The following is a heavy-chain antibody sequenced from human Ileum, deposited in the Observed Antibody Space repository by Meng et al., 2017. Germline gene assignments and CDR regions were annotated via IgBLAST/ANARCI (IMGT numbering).Heavy chain of an antibody. CDR1: GASVSSNNDG. CDR3: ARDHWGSLDY. V-gene: IGHV4-61*01. CDR2: GST. D-gene: IGHD7-27*01. J-gene: IGHJ4*02. Sequence: QMSLQEPGPGLAGPSETLSLTCTVSGASVSSNNDGWGWIRQPPGKGLEWIGYGSTNHNPSLKSRVTISVDTSKNQFFLTLNSVTAADTAIYYCARDHWGSLDYWGQGILVTVSS.